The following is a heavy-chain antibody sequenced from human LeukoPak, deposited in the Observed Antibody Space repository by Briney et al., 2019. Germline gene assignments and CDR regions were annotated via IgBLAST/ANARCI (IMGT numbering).Heavy chain of an antibody. J-gene: IGHJ6*02. CDR3: ARDADIVVNPYYGMGV. D-gene: IGHD2-2*01. CDR2: IKQDGSEK. Sequence: GGSLRLSCAASGFTFSSYWMSWVRQAPGKGLEWVANIKQDGSEKYYVDSVKGRFTISRDNAKNSLYLQMNSLRAEDTAVYYCARDADIVVNPYYGMGVWGQGTTVTVSS. V-gene: IGHV3-7*01. CDR1: GFTFSSYW.